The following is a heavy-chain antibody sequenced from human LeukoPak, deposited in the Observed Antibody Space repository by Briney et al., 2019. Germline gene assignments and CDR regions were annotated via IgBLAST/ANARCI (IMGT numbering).Heavy chain of an antibody. CDR1: GYTFTGYY. CDR3: ARDPIAVAGTYYYYYGMDV. D-gene: IGHD6-19*01. CDR2: INPNSGGT. Sequence: ASVKVSSKASGYTFTGYYMHWVRQAPGQGLEWMGWINPNSGGTNYAQKFQGRVTMTRDTSISTAYMELSRLRSDDTAVYYCARDPIAVAGTYYYYYGMDVWGQGTTVTVSS. V-gene: IGHV1-2*02. J-gene: IGHJ6*02.